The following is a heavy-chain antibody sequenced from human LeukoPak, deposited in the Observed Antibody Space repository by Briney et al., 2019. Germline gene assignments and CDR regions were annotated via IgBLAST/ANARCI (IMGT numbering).Heavy chain of an antibody. CDR2: ISWNSGSI. V-gene: IGHV3-9*01. CDR3: APGTYGSGSPPFDY. CDR1: GFTFDDYA. Sequence: GGSLRLSCAASGFTFDDYAMHWVRQAPGKGLEWVSGISWNSGSIGYADSVKGRFTISRDNAKNSLYLQMNSLRAEDTALYHCAPGTYGSGSPPFDYWGQGTLVTVSS. J-gene: IGHJ4*02. D-gene: IGHD3-10*01.